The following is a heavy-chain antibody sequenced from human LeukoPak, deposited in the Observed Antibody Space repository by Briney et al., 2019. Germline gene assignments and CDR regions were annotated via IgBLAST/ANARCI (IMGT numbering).Heavy chain of an antibody. CDR3: ARMAHEVATRLPFDY. CDR1: RGSISQGGYS. Sequence: SQTLSLTCAVSRGSISQGGYSWSWIRQPPGKGLEWIGEINHSGSTNYNPSLKSRVTISVDTSKNQFSLKLSSVTAADTAVYYCARMAHEVATRLPFDYWGQGTLVTVSS. V-gene: IGHV4-30-2*01. CDR2: INHSGST. J-gene: IGHJ4*02. D-gene: IGHD4-23*01.